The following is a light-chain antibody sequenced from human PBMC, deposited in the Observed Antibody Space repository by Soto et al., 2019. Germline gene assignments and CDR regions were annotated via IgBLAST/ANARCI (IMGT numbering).Light chain of an antibody. Sequence: DVQMTQSPSSLSAFVGDRVTITCRASQGIAPYLAWFQQKPGKVPKLLIYATSTLQSGVPSRFSGSGSGTDFTLTISSLQPDDVATYYCQKYNSAPLTFCGGTKVEIK. CDR1: QGIAPY. J-gene: IGKJ4*01. CDR2: ATS. CDR3: QKYNSAPLT. V-gene: IGKV1-27*01.